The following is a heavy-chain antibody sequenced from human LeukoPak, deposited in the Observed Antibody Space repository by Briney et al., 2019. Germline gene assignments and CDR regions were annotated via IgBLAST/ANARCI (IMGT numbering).Heavy chain of an antibody. CDR1: GYSFTNYW. V-gene: IGHV5-51*01. CDR2: IYPDDFNT. D-gene: IGHD3-3*01. J-gene: IGHJ5*02. CDR3: ARQSITIFGVPRGWFDP. Sequence: RGESLKISCKGSGYSFTNYWIGWVRQMPGKGLEWMGIIYPDDFNTKYSPSFQGLVTISADKSISTAYLQWSSLKASDTAMYYCARQSITIFGVPRGWFDPWGQGTLVTVSS.